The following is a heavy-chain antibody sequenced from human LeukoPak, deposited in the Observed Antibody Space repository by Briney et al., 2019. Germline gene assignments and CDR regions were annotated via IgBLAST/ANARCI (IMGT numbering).Heavy chain of an antibody. Sequence: GRSLRLSCAASGFTFSSYAMHWVRQAPGKGLEWAAVISYDGSNKYYADSVKGRFTISRDNSKNTLYLQMNSLRAEDTAVYYCARDSLGMVRGVISQYYYGMDVWGKGTTVTVSS. CDR1: GFTFSSYA. J-gene: IGHJ6*04. CDR3: ARDSLGMVRGVISQYYYGMDV. CDR2: ISYDGSNK. D-gene: IGHD3-10*01. V-gene: IGHV3-30*04.